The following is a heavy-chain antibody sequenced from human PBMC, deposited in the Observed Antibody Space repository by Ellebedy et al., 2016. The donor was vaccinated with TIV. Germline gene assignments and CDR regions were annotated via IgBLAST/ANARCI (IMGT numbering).Heavy chain of an antibody. Sequence: MPSETLSLTCAVYGGSFSNYYWSWIRQPPGKGLEWLGEITHSGNTNYNPSLKSRVTISVDTSKNQFSLKLSSVTAADTAVYYCARGLMGYDSSGYYYRFNFDYWGQGTLVTVSS. V-gene: IGHV4-34*01. CDR2: ITHSGNT. CDR3: ARGLMGYDSSGYYYRFNFDY. D-gene: IGHD3-22*01. CDR1: GGSFSNYY. J-gene: IGHJ4*02.